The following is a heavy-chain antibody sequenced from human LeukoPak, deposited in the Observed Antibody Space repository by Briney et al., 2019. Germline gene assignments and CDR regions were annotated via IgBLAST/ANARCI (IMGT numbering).Heavy chain of an antibody. J-gene: IGHJ4*02. Sequence: SETLSLSCTVSGGSITTYYWSWIRQPPGKGLEWIGFIYSSGSANYNPSLMSRVTMSVDTSKNQFSLKLSSVTAADTAVYYCARTRTYADYADFWGQGTPVTVSS. V-gene: IGHV4-59*01. D-gene: IGHD4-17*01. CDR1: GGSITTYY. CDR3: ARTRTYADYADF. CDR2: IYSSGSA.